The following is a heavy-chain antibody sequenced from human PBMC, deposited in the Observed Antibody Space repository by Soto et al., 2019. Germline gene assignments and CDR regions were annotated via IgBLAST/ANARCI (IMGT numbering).Heavy chain of an antibody. D-gene: IGHD6-19*01. CDR2: IRSDGSSI. V-gene: IGHV3-74*01. CDR1: GLTFSGYW. J-gene: IGHJ4*02. Sequence: GGSLRLSCAASGLTFSGYWMHWVRQVPGKGLVWVSRIRSDGSSIDYADSVKGRFTISRDNAKNTLYLQMNSLRAEDTAIYYCVREGSGWYYFDYWGQGILVTVSS. CDR3: VREGSGWYYFDY.